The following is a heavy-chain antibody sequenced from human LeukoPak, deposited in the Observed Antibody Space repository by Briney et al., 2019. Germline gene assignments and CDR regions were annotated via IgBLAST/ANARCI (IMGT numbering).Heavy chain of an antibody. CDR1: GFTFSSYS. Sequence: PGGSLRLSCAASGFTFSSYSMNWVRQAPGKGLEWVSSISSSSSYIYYADSVKGRFTISRDNAKNSLYLQMNSPRAEDTAVYYCARGVAASELQAYDYWGQGTLVTVSS. J-gene: IGHJ4*02. V-gene: IGHV3-21*01. D-gene: IGHD6-19*01. CDR3: ARGVAASELQAYDY. CDR2: ISSSSSYI.